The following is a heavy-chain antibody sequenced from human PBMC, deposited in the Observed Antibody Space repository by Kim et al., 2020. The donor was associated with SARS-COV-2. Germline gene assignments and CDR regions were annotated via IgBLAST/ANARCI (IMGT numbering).Heavy chain of an antibody. Sequence: VKGRFTISRDNAKNSLYLQMNSLRAEDTAVYYCARGSLAVAGSTAYLFDYWGQGTLVTVSS. V-gene: IGHV3-11*06. CDR3: ARGSLAVAGSTAYLFDY. D-gene: IGHD6-19*01. J-gene: IGHJ4*02.